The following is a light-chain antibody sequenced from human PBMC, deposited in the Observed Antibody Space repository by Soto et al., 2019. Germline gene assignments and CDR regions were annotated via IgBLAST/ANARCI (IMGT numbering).Light chain of an antibody. J-gene: IGKJ1*01. V-gene: IGKV1-5*03. CDR2: KAS. CDR1: QSISSW. CDR3: QQYNDNWT. Sequence: DIQMTQSPSTLSASVGDRVTITCRASQSISSWLAWYQQKPGKAPKLLIYKASSLESGVPSRFSGSGSGTEFTLAISSLQPDDSATSSCQQYNDNWTFGQGTKV.